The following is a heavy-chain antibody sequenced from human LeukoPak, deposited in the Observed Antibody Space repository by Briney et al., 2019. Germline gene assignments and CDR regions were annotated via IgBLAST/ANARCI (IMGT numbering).Heavy chain of an antibody. D-gene: IGHD1-26*01. Sequence: GGSLRLSCAASRFTFSSYWMHWVRQAPGKGLVWVSRINSDGSSTTYADSVKGRFTISRDNAKNTLYLQMNSLRAEDTAVYYCARTIGSKNAFDIGGEGTMVTVSS. CDR3: ARTIGSKNAFDI. J-gene: IGHJ3*02. CDR2: INSDGSST. V-gene: IGHV3-74*01. CDR1: RFTFSSYW.